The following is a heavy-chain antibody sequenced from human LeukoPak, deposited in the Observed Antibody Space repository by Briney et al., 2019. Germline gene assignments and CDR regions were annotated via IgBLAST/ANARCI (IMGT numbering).Heavy chain of an antibody. J-gene: IGHJ4*02. Sequence: PGGSLRLSCAASGFTFSSYAMHWVRQAPGMGLEWVAVISYDGSNKYYADSVKGRFTISRDNSKNTLYLQMNSLRAEDTAVYYCARNHFDYWGQGTLVTVSS. CDR1: GFTFSSYA. CDR2: ISYDGSNK. V-gene: IGHV3-30-3*01. CDR3: ARNHFDY.